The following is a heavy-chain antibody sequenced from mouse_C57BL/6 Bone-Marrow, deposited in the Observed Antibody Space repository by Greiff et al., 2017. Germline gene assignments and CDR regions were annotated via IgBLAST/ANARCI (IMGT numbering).Heavy chain of an antibody. CDR2: IHPYNGGT. CDR1: GYTFTDYY. Sequence: VQLQQSGPVLVKPGASVKMSCKASGYTFTDYYMNWVKQSHGKSLEWIGVIHPYNGGTSYNQKFKGKATLTVEKSSSTAYMELNSLTSEDSAVYYCARFPMHPYYFDYWGQGTTLTVSS. D-gene: IGHD6-5*01. V-gene: IGHV1-19*01. CDR3: ARFPMHPYYFDY. J-gene: IGHJ2*01.